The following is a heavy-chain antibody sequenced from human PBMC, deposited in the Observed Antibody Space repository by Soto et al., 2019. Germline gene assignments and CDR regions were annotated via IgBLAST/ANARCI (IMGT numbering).Heavy chain of an antibody. CDR2: ISPIFGTA. J-gene: IGHJ1*01. CDR3: ARVLSGSYYRFEYFQH. CDR1: GGTFSSYA. V-gene: IGHV1-69*06. D-gene: IGHD1-26*01. Sequence: QVQLVQSGAEVKKPGSSMKVSCKASGGTFSSYAISWVRQAPGQGLEWMGGISPIFGTANYAQKFQGRVTITADKSTSTAYMELSSLRSEDTAVYYCARVLSGSYYRFEYFQHWGQGTLVTVSS.